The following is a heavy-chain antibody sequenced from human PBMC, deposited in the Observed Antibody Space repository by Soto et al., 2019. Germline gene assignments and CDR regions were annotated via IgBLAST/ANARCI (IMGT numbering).Heavy chain of an antibody. V-gene: IGHV5-10-1*01. CDR1: GYSFTSYW. Sequence: EVQLVQSGAEVKKPGESLRISSKGSGYSFTSYWITWVRQMPGKGLEWMGRIDPSDSYTNYSPSFQGHVTISADKSISTSYLQWSSLKASDTAIYYCARLPLAAAYSDANPWGQGNLVTVYS. CDR3: ARLPLAAAYSDANP. J-gene: IGHJ5*02. D-gene: IGHD6-13*01. CDR2: IDPSDSYT.